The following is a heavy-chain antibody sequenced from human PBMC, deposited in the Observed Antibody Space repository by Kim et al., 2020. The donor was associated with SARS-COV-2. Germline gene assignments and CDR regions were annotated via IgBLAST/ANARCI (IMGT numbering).Heavy chain of an antibody. CDR2: GST. Sequence: GSTNYNPSLKSRVTISVDTSKNQFSLKLSSVTAADTAVYYCARVRRKVDYWGQGTLVTVSS. V-gene: IGHV4-34*01. J-gene: IGHJ4*02. CDR3: ARVRRKVDY.